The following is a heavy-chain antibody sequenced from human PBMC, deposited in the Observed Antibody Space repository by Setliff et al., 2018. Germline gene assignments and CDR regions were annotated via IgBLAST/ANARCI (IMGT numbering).Heavy chain of an antibody. CDR2: INHSGST. J-gene: IGHJ3*02. Sequence: SETLSLTCAVYGGSFTDHFWSWIRQPPGKGLEWIGEINHSGSTNYNPSLKSRVSISVDASKNQFSLKLTSVTAADTAVYFCARVLHIWFGELVTFDDAFDIWGQGTMVTVSS. CDR3: ARVLHIWFGELVTFDDAFDI. D-gene: IGHD3-10*01. CDR1: GGSFTDHF. V-gene: IGHV4-34*01.